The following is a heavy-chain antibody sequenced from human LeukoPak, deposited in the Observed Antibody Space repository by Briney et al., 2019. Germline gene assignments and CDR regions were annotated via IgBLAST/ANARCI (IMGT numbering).Heavy chain of an antibody. CDR1: GFTFSRYT. D-gene: IGHD6-13*01. CDR3: ARKCLLVGIDAFDF. Sequence: GGSLRLSCAASGFTFSRYTMDWVRQAPGKGLEWVASISSSYGYMYYGDSLKGRFTISRDDANNSLYLQMNSLRADDTAVYYCARKCLLVGIDAFDFWGQGTMVTVSS. V-gene: IGHV3-21*06. CDR2: ISSSYGYM. J-gene: IGHJ3*01.